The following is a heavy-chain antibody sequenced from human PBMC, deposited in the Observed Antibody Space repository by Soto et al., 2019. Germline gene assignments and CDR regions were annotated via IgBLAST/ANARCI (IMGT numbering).Heavy chain of an antibody. V-gene: IGHV4-59*01. CDR3: ARGGYSYGTPYGMDV. CDR1: GGSISSYY. CDR2: IYYSGST. J-gene: IGHJ6*02. D-gene: IGHD5-18*01. Sequence: SETLSLTCTVSGGSISSYYWSWIRQPPGKGLEWIGYIYYSGSTNYNPSLKSRVTISVDTSKNQFSLKLSSVTAADTAVYYCARGGYSYGTPYGMDVWGHGTTVTVSS.